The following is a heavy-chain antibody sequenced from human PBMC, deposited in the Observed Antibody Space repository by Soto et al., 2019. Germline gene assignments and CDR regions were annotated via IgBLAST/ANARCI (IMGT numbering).Heavy chain of an antibody. D-gene: IGHD5-12*01. CDR2: IYYSGST. CDR3: ARERGDIVSTIEAFDI. Sequence: SETLSLTCTVSGGSISSYYWSWIRQPPGKGLEWIGYIYYSGSTNYNPSRKSRVTISVDTSKNQFSLKLSSVTAADTGVYYCARERGDIVSTIEAFDIWGQGTMVTVSS. CDR1: GGSISSYY. J-gene: IGHJ3*02. V-gene: IGHV4-59*01.